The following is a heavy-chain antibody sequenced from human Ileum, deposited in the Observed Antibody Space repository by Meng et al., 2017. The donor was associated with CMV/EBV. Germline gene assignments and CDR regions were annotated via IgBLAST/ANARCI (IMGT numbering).Heavy chain of an antibody. CDR2: IYSGGST. J-gene: IGHJ4*02. CDR1: GFTVGNSY. V-gene: IGHV3-66*04. Sequence: VQLVESGGGVVQSGRSLRLSCAASGFTVGNSYMGWVRQAPGKGLEWVSVIYSGGSTYYTDSVKGRFTISRDSSMNTLHLQMTSLTVEDTAVYYCTKPGPTGTFPYWGQGTLVTVSS. D-gene: IGHD1-1*01. CDR3: TKPGPTGTFPY.